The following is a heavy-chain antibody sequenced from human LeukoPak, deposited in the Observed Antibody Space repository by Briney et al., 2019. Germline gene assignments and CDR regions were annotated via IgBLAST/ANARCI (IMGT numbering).Heavy chain of an antibody. CDR2: ISSSGSTI. V-gene: IGHV3-48*03. CDR1: GFTFSSYE. CDR3: AKDPEGYSYGYSLFDY. Sequence: GGSLRLSCAASGFTFSSYEMNWVRQAPGKGLEWVSYISSSGSTIYYADSVKGRFTISRDNAKNSLSLQMNSLRAEDTAVYYCAKDPEGYSYGYSLFDYWGKGTLVTVSS. J-gene: IGHJ4*02. D-gene: IGHD5-18*01.